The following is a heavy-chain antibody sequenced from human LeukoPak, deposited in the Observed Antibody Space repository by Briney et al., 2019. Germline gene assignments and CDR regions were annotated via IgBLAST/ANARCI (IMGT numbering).Heavy chain of an antibody. Sequence: SETLSLTCTVSGGSINSGGYYWSWIRQPPGKGLEWIGYIYHSGNTYYSPSLKSRVTISVDRSKNQFSLKLSSVTAADTAVYYCARLVGATAYFDYWGQGSLVTVSS. D-gene: IGHD1-26*01. V-gene: IGHV4-30-2*01. J-gene: IGHJ4*02. CDR1: GGSINSGGYY. CDR3: ARLVGATAYFDY. CDR2: IYHSGNT.